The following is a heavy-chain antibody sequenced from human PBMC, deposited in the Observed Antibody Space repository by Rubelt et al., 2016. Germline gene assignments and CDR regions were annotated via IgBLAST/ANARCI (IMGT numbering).Heavy chain of an antibody. CDR2: IIPIFGTA. Sequence: QVQLVQSGAEVKKPGSSVKVSCKASGGTFSSYAISWVRQAPGQGLEWMGGIIPIFGTANYAKTFQGRVTITADESTRPAYMERSSLRSEDTAVYYCARGDATVPRSYWYFDLWGRGTLVTVSS. V-gene: IGHV1-69*01. J-gene: IGHJ2*01. D-gene: IGHD4-17*01. CDR1: GGTFSSYA. CDR3: ARGDATVPRSYWYFDL.